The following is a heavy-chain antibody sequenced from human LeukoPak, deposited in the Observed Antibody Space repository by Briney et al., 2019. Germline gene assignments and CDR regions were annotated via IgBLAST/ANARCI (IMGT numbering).Heavy chain of an antibody. CDR2: IYTSGST. V-gene: IGHV4-61*02. CDR1: GGSITSGSYY. D-gene: IGHD1-14*01. Sequence: PSETLSLTCTVSGGSITSGSYYWSWIRQPAGRGLEWIGRIYTSGSTNYNPSLKSRVTISVETSKNQFSLQLSSVTAADTAVYYCARDPEPNNWFDPCGQGTLVTASS. J-gene: IGHJ5*02. CDR3: ARDPEPNNWFDP.